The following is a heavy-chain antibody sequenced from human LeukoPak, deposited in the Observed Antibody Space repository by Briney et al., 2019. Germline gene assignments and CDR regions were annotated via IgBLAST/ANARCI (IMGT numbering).Heavy chain of an antibody. V-gene: IGHV3-23*01. CDR1: GFTFSSYA. Sequence: GGSLRLSCAASGFTFSSYAMSWVRQAPGKGLEWVSAISVSGGSTCYPDSVKGRFTISRDNSKNTLFLQMNSLRAEDTAVYYCATDSRGYIYGSTDYWGQGTLVTVSS. D-gene: IGHD5-18*01. CDR2: ISVSGGST. J-gene: IGHJ4*02. CDR3: ATDSRGYIYGSTDY.